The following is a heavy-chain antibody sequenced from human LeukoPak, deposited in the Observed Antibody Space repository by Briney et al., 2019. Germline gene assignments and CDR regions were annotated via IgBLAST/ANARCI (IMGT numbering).Heavy chain of an antibody. V-gene: IGHV3-53*01. CDR1: GFPVSSNY. Sequence: GGSLRLSCAASGFPVSSNYMSWVRQAPGKGLEWVSVIYSGGDTYYADSVKGRFTISRDNSKNTLYLQMNSLRAEDTAVYYCARNNGGREVVGDWFDPWGQGTLVTVSS. J-gene: IGHJ5*02. D-gene: IGHD1-26*01. CDR3: ARNNGGREVVGDWFDP. CDR2: IYSGGDT.